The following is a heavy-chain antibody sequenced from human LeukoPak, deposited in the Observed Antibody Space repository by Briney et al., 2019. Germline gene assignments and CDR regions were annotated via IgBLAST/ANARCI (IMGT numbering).Heavy chain of an antibody. V-gene: IGHV4-34*01. J-gene: IGHJ4*02. Sequence: SETLSLTCAVYGGSFSGYYWSWIRQPPGKGLEWIGEINHSGSTNYNPSLKSRVTISVDTSKNQLSLKLSSVTAADTAVYYCARVGIAVAFDYWGQGTLVTVSS. CDR1: GGSFSGYY. CDR3: ARVGIAVAFDY. D-gene: IGHD6-19*01. CDR2: INHSGST.